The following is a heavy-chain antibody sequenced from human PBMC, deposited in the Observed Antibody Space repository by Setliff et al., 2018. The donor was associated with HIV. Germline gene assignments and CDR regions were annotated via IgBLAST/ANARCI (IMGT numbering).Heavy chain of an antibody. CDR3: ARLSGYCSSTSCHISAFDI. CDR1: GYSFTSYW. J-gene: IGHJ3*02. D-gene: IGHD2-2*02. CDR2: IYPGDSDT. V-gene: IGHV5-51*01. Sequence: PGESLKISCKGSGYSFTSYWIGWVRQMPGKGLEWMGIIYPGDSDTRYSPSFQGQVTISADKSISTAYLQWSSLKASDTAMYYCARLSGYCSSTSCHISAFDIWGQGTMVT.